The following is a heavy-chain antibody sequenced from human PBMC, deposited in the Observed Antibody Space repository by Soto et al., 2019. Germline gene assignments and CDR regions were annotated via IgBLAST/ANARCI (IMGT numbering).Heavy chain of an antibody. V-gene: IGHV3-23*01. CDR2: ISGSGVST. CDR1: GFTFKDYA. CDR3: ARDRPFNYFYRMDV. Sequence: ESVGGLVQTGGSLRVSCVASGFTFKDYAMSWVRHAPGGGLEWVAGISGSGVSTYYAGSVKGRFTISRDNSKITVYLQMNNLRADDTAVYYCARDRPFNYFYRMDVWGQGTTVTVSS. J-gene: IGHJ6*02.